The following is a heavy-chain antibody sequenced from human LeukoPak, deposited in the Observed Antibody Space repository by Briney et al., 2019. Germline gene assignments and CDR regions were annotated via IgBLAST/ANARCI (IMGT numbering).Heavy chain of an antibody. D-gene: IGHD3-22*01. CDR1: GYTFTSYG. CDR3: ARDSNYYDSSGYGH. V-gene: IGHV1-18*01. CDR2: ISAYNGNT. J-gene: IGHJ4*02. Sequence: ASVKVSCEASGYTFTSYGISWVRQAPGQGLEWMGWISAYNGNTNYAQKLQGRVTMTTDTSTSTAYMELRSLRSDDTAVYYCARDSNYYDSSGYGHWGQGTLVTVSS.